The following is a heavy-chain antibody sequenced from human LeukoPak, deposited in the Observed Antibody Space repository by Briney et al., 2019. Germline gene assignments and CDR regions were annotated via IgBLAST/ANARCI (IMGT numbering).Heavy chain of an antibody. CDR1: GFTFGDYA. CDR3: TRDYYQPVIYYYYMDV. D-gene: IGHD2-2*01. CDR2: IRSKAYGATT. Sequence: GGSLRLSCTASGFTFGDYAMSWVRQAPGKGLEWVGFIRSKAYGATTKYAASVKGRFTISRDDSKSIAYLQMNSLKTEDTAVYYCTRDYYQPVIYYYYMDVWGKGTTVTVSS. J-gene: IGHJ6*03. V-gene: IGHV3-49*04.